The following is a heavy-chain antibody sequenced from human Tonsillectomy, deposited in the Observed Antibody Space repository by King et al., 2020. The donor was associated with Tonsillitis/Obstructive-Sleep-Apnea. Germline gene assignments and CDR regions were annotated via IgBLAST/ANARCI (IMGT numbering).Heavy chain of an antibody. V-gene: IGHV4-4*02. CDR1: GGSISSSNW. CDR2: IYHSGST. CDR3: ARGYCSSPSCHGDDAFDI. J-gene: IGHJ3*02. D-gene: IGHD2-2*01. Sequence: QLQESGPGLVKPSGTLSLTCAVSGGSISSSNWWSWVRQPPGKGLEWIGKIYHSGSTDYNPSLTSRVTISVDKSKNHFSLRLRSVTAADTAVYYCARGYCSSPSCHGDDAFDIWGQGTMVTVSS.